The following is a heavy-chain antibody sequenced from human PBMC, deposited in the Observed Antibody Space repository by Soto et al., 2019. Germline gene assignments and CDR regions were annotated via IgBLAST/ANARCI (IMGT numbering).Heavy chain of an antibody. D-gene: IGHD5-18*01. V-gene: IGHV1-69*13. J-gene: IGHJ6*02. Sequence: ASVKVSCKASGGTFSSYAISWVRQAPGQGLEWMGGIIPIFGTANYAQKFQGRVTITADESTSTAYMELSSLRSEDTAVYYCARRHVDTAMVWYYYGMDVWGQGTTVTVSS. CDR1: GGTFSSYA. CDR2: IIPIFGTA. CDR3: ARRHVDTAMVWYYYGMDV.